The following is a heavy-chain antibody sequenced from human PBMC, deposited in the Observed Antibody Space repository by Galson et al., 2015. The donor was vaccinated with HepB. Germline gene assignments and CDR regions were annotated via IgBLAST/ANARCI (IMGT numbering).Heavy chain of an antibody. V-gene: IGHV3-15*01. CDR2: IKSRTDGGTI. Sequence: SLRLSCAASGFIFSDAWMTWVRQASGKGLEWVGRIKSRTDGGTIDYAASVKGRFTISRDDSKNTLYLQTNSLKTEDTAVYYCTTDSPDYGDYADYYYYGMDVWGQGTTVTVSS. CDR3: TTDSPDYGDYADYYYYGMDV. CDR1: GFIFSDAW. J-gene: IGHJ6*02. D-gene: IGHD4-17*01.